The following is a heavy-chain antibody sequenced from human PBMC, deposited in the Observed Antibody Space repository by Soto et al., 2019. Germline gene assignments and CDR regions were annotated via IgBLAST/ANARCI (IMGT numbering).Heavy chain of an antibody. V-gene: IGHV3-74*01. CDR1: GFTFSSYW. Sequence: EVQLVESGGGLVQPGGSLRLSCAASGFTFSSYWMHWVRQAPGKGLVWVSRINSDGSSTSYADSVKGRFTISRDNAKNTLYLQMNRLRAEDTAVYYCAKAEYYYYGMDVWGQGTTVTVSS. J-gene: IGHJ6*02. CDR3: AKAEYYYYGMDV. CDR2: INSDGSST.